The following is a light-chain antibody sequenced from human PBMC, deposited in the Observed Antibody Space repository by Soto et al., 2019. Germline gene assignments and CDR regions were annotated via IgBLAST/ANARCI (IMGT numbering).Light chain of an antibody. Sequence: DIQMTQSPSTLSASLGDRVTITCGASQSLNNYLAWYQQKPGKAPKLLIYDASTLERGVPSRFRGTGSGTEFTLTISSLQPEDVETYYCQKYHTDPITFGQGTRLEIK. CDR2: DAS. CDR3: QKYHTDPIT. CDR1: QSLNNY. V-gene: IGKV1-5*01. J-gene: IGKJ5*01.